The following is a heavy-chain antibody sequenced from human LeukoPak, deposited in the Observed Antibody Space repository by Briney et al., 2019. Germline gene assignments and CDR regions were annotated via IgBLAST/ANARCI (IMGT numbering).Heavy chain of an antibody. CDR2: IYYSGST. Sequence: SETLSLTCTVSGGPISSGIYYWGWIRQPPGKGLEWIGNIYYSGSTYYNPSLKSRVTISVDTSKNQFSLKLSSVTAADTAVYYCARDYYYGMDVWGQGTTVTVSS. J-gene: IGHJ6*02. CDR1: GGPISSGIYY. CDR3: ARDYYYGMDV. V-gene: IGHV4-39*02.